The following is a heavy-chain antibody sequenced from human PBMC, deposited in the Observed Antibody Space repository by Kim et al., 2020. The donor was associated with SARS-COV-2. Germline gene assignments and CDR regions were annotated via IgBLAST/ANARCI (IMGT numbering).Heavy chain of an antibody. D-gene: IGHD3-16*01. V-gene: IGHV4-34*01. CDR1: GGSFSGYY. Sequence: SETLSLTCAVYGGSFSGYYWSWIRQPPGKGLEWIGEINHSGSTNYNPSLKSRVTISVDTSKNQFSLKLSSVTAADTAVYYCAERLGGSAFDIWGQGTMVTVSS. CDR2: INHSGST. J-gene: IGHJ3*02. CDR3: AERLGGSAFDI.